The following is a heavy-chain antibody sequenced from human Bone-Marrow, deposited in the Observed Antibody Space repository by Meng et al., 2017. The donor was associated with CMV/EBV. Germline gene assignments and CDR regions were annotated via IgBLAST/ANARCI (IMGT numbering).Heavy chain of an antibody. CDR3: ARGFSDY. CDR2: ISSSSSYI. CDR1: GFTFSSYS. V-gene: IGHV3-21*01. D-gene: IGHD2/OR15-2a*01. Sequence: GESLKISCAASGFTFSSYSMNWVRQAPGKGLEWVSSISSSSSYIYYADSVKGRFTISRDNAKNSLYLQMNSLRAEDTAVYYCARGFSDYWGQGTLVTGSS. J-gene: IGHJ4*02.